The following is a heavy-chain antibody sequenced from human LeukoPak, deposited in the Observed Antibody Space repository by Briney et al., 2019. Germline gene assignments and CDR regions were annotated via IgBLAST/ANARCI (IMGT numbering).Heavy chain of an antibody. D-gene: IGHD2-2*01. CDR3: ARAGMDCSSTSCYRLDLDP. CDR1: GFTFSSYS. J-gene: IGHJ5*02. CDR2: ISSSSSYI. Sequence: GGSLRLSCAASGFTFSSYSMNWVRQAPGKGLEWVSSISSSSSYIYYADSVKGRFTISRDNAKNSLYLQMNSLRAEVTAVYYCARAGMDCSSTSCYRLDLDPWGQGTLVTVSS. V-gene: IGHV3-21*01.